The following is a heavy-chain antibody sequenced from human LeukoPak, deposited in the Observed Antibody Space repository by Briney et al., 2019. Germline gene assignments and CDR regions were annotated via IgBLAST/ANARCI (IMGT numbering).Heavy chain of an antibody. CDR1: GGTFSSTT. CDR2: INPTSGGT. V-gene: IGHV1-2*06. CDR3: ARGARVDTAMADLDY. D-gene: IGHD5-18*01. Sequence: ASVKVSCKASGGTFSSTTINWVRQAPGQGLEWMGRINPTSGGTNYAQKFQGRVTMTRDTSISTAYMELSRLRSDDTAVFYCARGARVDTAMADLDYWGQGSLVTVSS. J-gene: IGHJ4*02.